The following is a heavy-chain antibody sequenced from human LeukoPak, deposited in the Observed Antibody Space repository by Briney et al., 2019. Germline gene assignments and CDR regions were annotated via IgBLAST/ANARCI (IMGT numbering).Heavy chain of an antibody. Sequence: SETLSLTCAVSGYSISSGYYWGWIRQPPGKGPEWIGSIYHSGSTYYNPSLKSRVTISVDTSKNQFSLKLSSVTAADTAVYYCAIDDFWSGYYPKDYWGQGTLVTVSS. D-gene: IGHD3-3*01. CDR3: AIDDFWSGYYPKDY. V-gene: IGHV4-38-2*01. J-gene: IGHJ4*02. CDR1: GYSISSGYY. CDR2: IYHSGST.